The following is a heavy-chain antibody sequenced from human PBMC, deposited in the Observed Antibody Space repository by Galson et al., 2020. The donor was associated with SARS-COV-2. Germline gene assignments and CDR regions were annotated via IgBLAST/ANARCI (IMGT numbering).Heavy chain of an antibody. J-gene: IGHJ4*02. V-gene: IGHV3-7*04. CDR1: GFSLSRYW. Sequence: GSLRLSCAASGFSLSRYWMNWVRQAPGKGLEWVASLKYDGSERYYVDSVKGRFTISRDDAKNSLYMQMNSLRDEDTAVYYCARGGADYWGQGTLVTVSS. CDR2: LKYDGSER. CDR3: ARGGADY.